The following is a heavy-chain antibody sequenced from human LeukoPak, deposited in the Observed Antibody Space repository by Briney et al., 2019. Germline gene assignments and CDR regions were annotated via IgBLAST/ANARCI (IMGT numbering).Heavy chain of an antibody. J-gene: IGHJ4*02. CDR2: ISAYNGNT. V-gene: IGHV1-18*01. Sequence: ASVKVSCKASGYTFTSYGISWVRQAPGQGLEWMGWISAYNGNTNYAQKFQGRVTMTKDTSTSTVYMVLGSLRSDDTAVYYCAREGRCTNGVCYPDYWGQGTLVTVSS. CDR1: GYTFTSYG. CDR3: AREGRCTNGVCYPDY. D-gene: IGHD2-8*01.